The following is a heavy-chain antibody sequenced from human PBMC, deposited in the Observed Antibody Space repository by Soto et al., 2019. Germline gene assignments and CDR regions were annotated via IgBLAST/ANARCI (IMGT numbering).Heavy chain of an antibody. J-gene: IGHJ4*02. CDR3: ARARPYYDSSGYYHY. Sequence: SETLSLTCAVYGGSFSGYYCSWIRQPPGKGLERIGEINHSGSTNYNPSNKSRVTISVDTSKNQFSLKMSSVTAADTAVYYCARARPYYDSSGYYHYWGQGTLVTVSS. V-gene: IGHV4-34*01. D-gene: IGHD3-22*01. CDR2: INHSGST. CDR1: GGSFSGYY.